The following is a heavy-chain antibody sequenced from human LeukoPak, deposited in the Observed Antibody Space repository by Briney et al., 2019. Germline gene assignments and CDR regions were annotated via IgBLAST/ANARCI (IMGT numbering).Heavy chain of an antibody. J-gene: IGHJ4*02. V-gene: IGHV1-46*01. CDR2: INPSGGST. CDR1: GYTFTSYY. Sequence: ASVKVSCKASGYTFTSYYMHWVRQAPGQGLEWMGIINPSGGSTRYAQKIQGRVTMTRDTSTSTVYMELSSLRSEDTAVYYCAREGWAPYSTSQALGFDYWGQGTLVTVSS. CDR3: AREGWAPYSTSQALGFDY. D-gene: IGHD6-13*01.